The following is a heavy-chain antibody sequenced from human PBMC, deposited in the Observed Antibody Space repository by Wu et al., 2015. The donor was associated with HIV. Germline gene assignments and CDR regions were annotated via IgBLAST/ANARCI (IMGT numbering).Heavy chain of an antibody. CDR2: MNPNSGNT. CDR3: ARATMVRGVIRKYYGMGS. J-gene: IGHJ6*02. CDR1: GYTFTDYY. D-gene: IGHD3-10*01. V-gene: IGHV1-8*02. Sequence: QVQLVQSGAEVKKPGASMKVSCKTSGYTFTDYYIHWVRQAPGQGLEWMGWMNPNSGNTGYAQKFQGRVTMTRNTSISTAYMELSSLRSEDTAVYYXARATMVRGVIRKYYGMGSWGQGTTVTVSS.